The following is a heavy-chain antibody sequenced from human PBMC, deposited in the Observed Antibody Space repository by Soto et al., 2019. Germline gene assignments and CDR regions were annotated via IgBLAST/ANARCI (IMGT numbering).Heavy chain of an antibody. CDR2: IHPGIGNT. J-gene: IGHJ6*02. V-gene: IGHV1-46*01. Sequence: QVQLVQSGAEVKKPGASVKISCTPSKNTFINYYVHWVRQAPGQGLEWMGVIHPGIGNTNFAPRFQNRVTMTRDTSTGTVYMELSSLRRDDTAAYYCAKDNIGLSLDGLDVWGQGTTVTFSS. CDR3: AKDNIGLSLDGLDV. CDR1: KNTFINYY.